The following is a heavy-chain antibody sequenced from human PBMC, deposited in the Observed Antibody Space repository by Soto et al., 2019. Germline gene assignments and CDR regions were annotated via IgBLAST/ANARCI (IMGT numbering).Heavy chain of an antibody. CDR3: ARNGTLTGYSYGMDV. V-gene: IGHV1-69*13. D-gene: IGHD1-1*01. CDR1: GGTFSDFT. Sequence: EASVKVSCKASGGTFSDFTINWVRQAPGQRLEWMGGIIPIFDTANYAENFQGRVTITADESTSTSFMEVSSLRSEDTAVYYCARNGTLTGYSYGMDVWGQGTMVTV. CDR2: IIPIFDTA. J-gene: IGHJ6*02.